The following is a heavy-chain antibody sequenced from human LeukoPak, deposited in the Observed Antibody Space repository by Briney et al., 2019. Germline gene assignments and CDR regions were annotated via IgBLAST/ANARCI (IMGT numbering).Heavy chain of an antibody. D-gene: IGHD6-6*01. CDR1: GGTFNTYT. J-gene: IGHJ4*02. CDR3: ARNRQGSNSYFDY. Sequence: SVKVSCKASGGTFNTYTLSWVRQAPGQGLEWMGSIIPILGVANYAQKFQGRVSITADKSTSTAFMELSSLGSEDTAVYYCARNRQGSNSYFDYGGQGTLVTVSS. V-gene: IGHV1-69*02. CDR2: IIPILGVA.